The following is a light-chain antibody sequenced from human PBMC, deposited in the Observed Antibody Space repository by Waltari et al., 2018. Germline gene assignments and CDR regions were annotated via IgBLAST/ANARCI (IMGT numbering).Light chain of an antibody. CDR3: AAWDDSLNVVV. CDR1: SHNIGSKP. J-gene: IGLJ2*01. Sequence: QSVLTQPPSASGTPGQRVTISCSGSSHNIGSKPVNWYQQLPGTAPKLLIYSNNQRPSGVPDRFSGSKSGTSASLAISGLQSEDEADYYCAAWDDSLNVVVFGGGTKLTVL. CDR2: SNN. V-gene: IGLV1-44*01.